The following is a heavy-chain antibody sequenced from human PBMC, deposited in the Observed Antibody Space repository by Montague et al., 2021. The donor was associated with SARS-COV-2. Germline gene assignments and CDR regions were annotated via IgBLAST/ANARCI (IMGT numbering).Heavy chain of an antibody. CDR3: ARLCLALVKRAFDL. V-gene: IGHV4-30-4*08. J-gene: IGHJ3*01. CDR2: IYNSGNT. D-gene: IGHD3-3*02. CDR1: GGSIRNGGYF. Sequence: TLSLTCTVSGGSIRNGGYFWSWIRQSPGKGLEWIGYIYNSGNTXYNPSLKSRVAISFDTSKNQFSLKLSSVTAADTAVYFCARLCLALVKRAFDLWGQGTMVIVSS.